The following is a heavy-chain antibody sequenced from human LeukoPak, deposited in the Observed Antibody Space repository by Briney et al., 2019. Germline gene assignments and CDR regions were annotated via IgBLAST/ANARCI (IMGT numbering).Heavy chain of an antibody. Sequence: GGSLRLSCAASGFAFSDYWTTWVRQAPGKGLEWVANIKQDGSEKYLVDSVEGRFTISRDNAKGSLYLQMNSMRAEDTAVYYCVRAPYYSGIEHYFDHWGQGILVTVSS. V-gene: IGHV3-7*03. CDR1: GFAFSDYW. CDR3: VRAPYYSGIEHYFDH. CDR2: IKQDGSEK. J-gene: IGHJ4*02. D-gene: IGHD3-22*01.